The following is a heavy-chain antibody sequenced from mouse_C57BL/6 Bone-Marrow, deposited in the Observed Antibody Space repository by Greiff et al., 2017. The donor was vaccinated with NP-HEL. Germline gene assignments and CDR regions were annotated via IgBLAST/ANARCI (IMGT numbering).Heavy chain of an antibody. Sequence: EVQLVESGPELVKPGASVKIPCKASGYTFTDYNMDWVKQSHGKSLEWIGDINPNNGGTIYNQKFKGKATLTVDKSSSTAYMELRSLTSEDTAVYYCARVFITTVVATDAMDYWGQGTSVTVSS. CDR1: GYTFTDYN. V-gene: IGHV1-18*01. J-gene: IGHJ4*01. D-gene: IGHD1-1*01. CDR2: INPNNGGT. CDR3: ARVFITTVVATDAMDY.